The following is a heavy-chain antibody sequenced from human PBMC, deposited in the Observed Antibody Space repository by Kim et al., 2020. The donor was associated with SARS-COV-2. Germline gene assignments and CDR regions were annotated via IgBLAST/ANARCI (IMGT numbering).Heavy chain of an antibody. CDR3: AREVRGVIIPPRRFDP. Sequence: SLKSRVTISVDTSKNQFSLKLSSVTAADTAVYYCAREVRGVIIPPRRFDPWGQGTLVTVSS. J-gene: IGHJ5*02. D-gene: IGHD3-10*01. V-gene: IGHV4-39*07.